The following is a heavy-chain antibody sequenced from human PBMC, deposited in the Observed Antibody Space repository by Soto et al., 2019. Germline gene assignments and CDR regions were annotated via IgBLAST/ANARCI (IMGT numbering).Heavy chain of an antibody. J-gene: IGHJ6*02. D-gene: IGHD1-26*01. V-gene: IGHV3-48*02. CDR1: GFTFSSYS. Sequence: EVQLVESGGGLVQPGGSLRLSCAASGFTFSSYSMNWVRQAPGKGLEWVSYISSSSSTIYYADSVKGRFTISRDNAKNSLYLQMNSLRDEDTAVYYCSSEVLWDLHNYGMDVWVQGTTVTVSS. CDR3: SSEVLWDLHNYGMDV. CDR2: ISSSSSTI.